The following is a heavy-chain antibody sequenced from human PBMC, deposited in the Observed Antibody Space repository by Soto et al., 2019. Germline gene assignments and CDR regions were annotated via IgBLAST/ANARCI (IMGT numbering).Heavy chain of an antibody. CDR3: ARHGWGYCRGGSCYSGTGFDC. J-gene: IGHJ4*02. Sequence: PSETLSLTCTVSGGSISSSSYYWGWIRQPPGKGLEWIGSIYYSGSTYYNPSLKSRVTISVDTSKNQFSLKLSSVTAADTAVYYCARHGWGYCRGGSCYSGTGFDCCGQLTLVIVSS. V-gene: IGHV4-39*01. CDR2: IYYSGST. CDR1: GGSISSSSYY. D-gene: IGHD2-15*01.